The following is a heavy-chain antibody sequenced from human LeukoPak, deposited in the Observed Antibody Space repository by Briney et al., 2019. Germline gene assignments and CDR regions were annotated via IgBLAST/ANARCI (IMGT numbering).Heavy chain of an antibody. CDR2: ISRSSSTI. CDR1: GFTFSNYN. CDR3: AREDIVVVEAATGGFQH. D-gene: IGHD2-15*01. J-gene: IGHJ1*01. V-gene: IGHV3-48*04. Sequence: QPGGSLRLSCAASGFTFSNYNMKWVRQAPGKGLEWVSYISRSSSTIYYADSVKGRFTISRDNAKNSLYLQMNSLRAEDTAVYYCAREDIVVVEAATGGFQHWGQGTLVTVSS.